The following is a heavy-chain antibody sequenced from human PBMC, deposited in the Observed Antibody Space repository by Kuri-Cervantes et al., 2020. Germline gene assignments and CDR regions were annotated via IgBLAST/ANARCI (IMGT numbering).Heavy chain of an antibody. CDR3: ATELVDYGDYNWCFDL. CDR2: INPNSGGT. V-gene: IGHV1-2*02. D-gene: IGHD4-17*01. J-gene: IGHJ2*01. Sequence: ASVKVSCKASRYTFTKYFTQWVRQGPGQGLEWMGWINPNSGGTNYAQKFQGRVTMTRDTSISTAYMELSRLRSDDTAVYYCATELVDYGDYNWCFDLWGRGTLVTVSS. CDR1: RYTFTKYF.